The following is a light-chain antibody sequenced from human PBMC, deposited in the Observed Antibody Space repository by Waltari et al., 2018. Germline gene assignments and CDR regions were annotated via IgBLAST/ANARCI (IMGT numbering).Light chain of an antibody. CDR2: DAA. CDR3: QQSNRWPPIT. V-gene: IGKV3-15*01. Sequence: EIVITQTPATLSVSPGGQATLPCRASQSVIPNMAWYQKNPGQAPRLPIYDAATRATSTPAKFSGSRSGTEFTHSISSLQSDDFAVYYCQQSNRWPPITFGPGTRL. CDR1: QSVIPN. J-gene: IGKJ5*01.